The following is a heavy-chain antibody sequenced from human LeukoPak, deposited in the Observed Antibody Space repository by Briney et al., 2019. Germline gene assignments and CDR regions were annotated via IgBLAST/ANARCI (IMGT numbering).Heavy chain of an antibody. CDR1: GYTFTGYY. D-gene: IGHD1-26*01. V-gene: IGHV1-2*02. CDR2: INPNSGGT. J-gene: IGHJ5*02. Sequence: ASVKVSCKASGYTFTGYYMHWVRQAPGQGLEWMGWINPNSGGTNYAQKFQGRVTMTRDTSISTAYMELSRLRSDDTAVYYCARDRSQGFGGNNWFDPWGQGTLVTVSS. CDR3: ARDRSQGFGGNNWFDP.